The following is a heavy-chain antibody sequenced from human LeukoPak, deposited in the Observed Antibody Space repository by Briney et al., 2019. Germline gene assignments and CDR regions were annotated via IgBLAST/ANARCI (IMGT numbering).Heavy chain of an antibody. J-gene: IGHJ6*02. Sequence: SETLSLTCAVYGGSFSGYYWSWIRQPPGKGLEWIGEINHSGSTNYNPSLKSRVTISVDTSKNQFSLKLSSVTAADTAVYYCAREIRFLGAYYGMDVWGQGTTVTVFS. CDR3: AREIRFLGAYYGMDV. D-gene: IGHD3-3*01. V-gene: IGHV4-34*01. CDR1: GGSFSGYY. CDR2: INHSGST.